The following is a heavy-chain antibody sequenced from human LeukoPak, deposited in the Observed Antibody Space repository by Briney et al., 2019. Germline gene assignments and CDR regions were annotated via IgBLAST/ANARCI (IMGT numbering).Heavy chain of an antibody. D-gene: IGHD2-15*01. CDR1: GGSFSGYY. Sequence: SSETLSLTCAVYGGSFSGYYWSWIRQAPGKGLEWVSSISSSSSYIYYADSVKGRFTISRDNAKNSLYLQMNSLRAEDTAVYYCARGALEGYCSGGSCYADDYWGQGTLVTVSS. CDR2: ISSSSSYI. CDR3: ARGALEGYCSGGSCYADDY. V-gene: IGHV3-21*01. J-gene: IGHJ4*02.